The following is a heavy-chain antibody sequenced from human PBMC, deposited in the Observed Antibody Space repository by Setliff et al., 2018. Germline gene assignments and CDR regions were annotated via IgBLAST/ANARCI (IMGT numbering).Heavy chain of an antibody. CDR2: ISSSSSTI. D-gene: IGHD3-10*01. Sequence: PGGSLRLSCAASGFTFSSYNMNWVRQAPGKGLEWVSYISSSSSTIYYADSVKGRFTISRDNAKNSLSLQMNSLRAEDAAVYYCAKNGFGVVALGVNNWFDPWGQGTLVTVSS. CDR3: AKNGFGVVALGVNNWFDP. CDR1: GFTFSSYN. V-gene: IGHV3-48*01. J-gene: IGHJ5*02.